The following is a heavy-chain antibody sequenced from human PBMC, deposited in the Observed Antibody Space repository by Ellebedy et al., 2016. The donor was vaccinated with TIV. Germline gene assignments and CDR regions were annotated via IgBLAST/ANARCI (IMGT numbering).Heavy chain of an antibody. D-gene: IGHD3-10*02. Sequence: SQTLSLTCXVYGGSFSGYYWSWIRQHPGKGLEWIGYIYYSGSTYYNPSLKSRVTISVDTSKNQFSLKLSSVTAADTAVYYCARDGATVLGGFDPWGQGTLVTVSS. V-gene: IGHV4-31*02. CDR2: IYYSGST. CDR1: GGSFSGYY. CDR3: ARDGATVLGGFDP. J-gene: IGHJ5*02.